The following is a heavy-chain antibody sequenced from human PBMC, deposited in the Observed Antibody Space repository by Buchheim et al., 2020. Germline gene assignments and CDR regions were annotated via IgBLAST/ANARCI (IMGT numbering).Heavy chain of an antibody. D-gene: IGHD3-3*01. CDR3: ARCGVWDYDFWSGYYTGISNNWFDP. CDR2: IYYSGST. CDR1: GGSISSGGYY. V-gene: IGHV4-31*03. Sequence: QVQLQESGPGLVKPSQTLSLTCTVSGGSISSGGYYWSWIRQHPGKGLEWIGYIYYSGSTYYNPSLKSRVTISVDKSKNQFSLKLSSVTAADTAVYYCARCGVWDYDFWSGYYTGISNNWFDPWGQGTL. J-gene: IGHJ5*02.